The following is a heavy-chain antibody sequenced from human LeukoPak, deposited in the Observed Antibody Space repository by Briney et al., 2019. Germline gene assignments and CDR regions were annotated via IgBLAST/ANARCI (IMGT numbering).Heavy chain of an antibody. J-gene: IGHJ4*02. Sequence: GESLKISCKGSGYSFTSYWIGWVRQMPGKGLEWMGIIYPGDSDTRYSPSFQGQVTISADKSISTACLRWSSLKASDTAMYYCARHLAVYCSGGSCYGPSPFDYWGQGTLVTVSS. D-gene: IGHD2-15*01. CDR1: GYSFTSYW. V-gene: IGHV5-51*01. CDR2: IYPGDSDT. CDR3: ARHLAVYCSGGSCYGPSPFDY.